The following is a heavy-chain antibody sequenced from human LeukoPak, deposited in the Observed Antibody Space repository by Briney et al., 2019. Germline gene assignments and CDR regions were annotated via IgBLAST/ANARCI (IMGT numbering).Heavy chain of an antibody. V-gene: IGHV4-30-2*01. D-gene: IGHD6-19*01. CDR1: GGSISSGGYS. J-gene: IGHJ6*02. CDR3: ARDVVGNIAVAGNYYYGMDV. CDR2: IYHSGST. Sequence: PSETLSLTCAVSGGSISSGGYSWSWIRQPPGKGLEWIGYIYHSGSTYYNPSLKSRVTISVDRSKNQFSLKLSSVTAADTAVYYCARDVVGNIAVAGNYYYGMDVWGQGTTVTVSS.